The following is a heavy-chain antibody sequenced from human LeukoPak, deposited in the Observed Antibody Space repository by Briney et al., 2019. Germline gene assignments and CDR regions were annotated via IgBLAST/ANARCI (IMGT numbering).Heavy chain of an antibody. CDR3: ARGGNTYYYDSSGYSDSFDY. CDR2: IIPIFGTA. D-gene: IGHD3-22*01. Sequence: ASVKVSCKASGGTFSSYAISWVRQAPGQGLEWMGRIIPIFGTANYAQKFQGRVTITTDESTSTAYMELSSLISEDTAVYYCARGGNTYYYDSSGYSDSFDYWGQGTLVTVSS. J-gene: IGHJ4*02. V-gene: IGHV1-69*05. CDR1: GGTFSSYA.